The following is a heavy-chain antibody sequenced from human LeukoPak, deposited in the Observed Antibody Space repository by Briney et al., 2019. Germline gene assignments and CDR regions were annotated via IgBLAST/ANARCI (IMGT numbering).Heavy chain of an antibody. V-gene: IGHV4-59*01. J-gene: IGHJ4*02. CDR3: ARRSWGSDFDY. CDR2: FYSSGST. Sequence: SETLSLTCSVSGGSLSNYYWTWIRQPPRKGLEWSGYFYSSGSTNYNPSLRSRVSISVDPSENQFSLNLSSVTAADTAVYYCARRSWGSDFDYWGQGALVTVSS. D-gene: IGHD3-16*01. CDR1: GGSLSNYY.